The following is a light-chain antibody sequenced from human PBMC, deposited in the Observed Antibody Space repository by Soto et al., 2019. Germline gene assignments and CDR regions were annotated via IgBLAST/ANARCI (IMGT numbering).Light chain of an antibody. V-gene: IGLV2-14*01. J-gene: IGLJ2*01. Sequence: QSALTQPASVSGSPGQSITISCTGTSSDVGGYNYVSWYQQHPGYAPKLMIYDVSNWPSGVSIRFSGSKSGNTASLTISGLQAEDEADYYCISYTSSSPYVVFGGGTKLTVL. CDR3: ISYTSSSPYVV. CDR2: DVS. CDR1: SSDVGGYNY.